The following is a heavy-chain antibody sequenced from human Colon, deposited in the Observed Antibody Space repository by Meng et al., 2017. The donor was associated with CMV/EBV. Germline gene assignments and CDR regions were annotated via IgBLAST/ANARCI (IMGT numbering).Heavy chain of an antibody. Sequence: ASVKVSCKASGYTFTGYFIHWMRQAPGQGLEWMGWINPNNGDTKYAQKFQGRVTMTRDTSISTAYMELSSLNSDDTAVYYCARAHQSSGWRGASDYWGQGTLVTVSS. CDR3: ARAHQSSGWRGASDY. CDR1: GYTFTGYF. CDR2: INPNNGDT. D-gene: IGHD6-19*01. J-gene: IGHJ4*02. V-gene: IGHV1-2*02.